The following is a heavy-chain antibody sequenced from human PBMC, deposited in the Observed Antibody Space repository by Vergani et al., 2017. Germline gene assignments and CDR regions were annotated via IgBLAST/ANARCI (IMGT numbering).Heavy chain of an antibody. V-gene: IGHV4-31*03. D-gene: IGHD3-22*01. CDR2: IYYSGST. CDR1: GGSISSGGYY. J-gene: IGHJ6*02. Sequence: QVQLQESGPGLVKPSQTLSLTCTVSGGSISSGGYYWSWIRQHPGKGLAWIGYIYYSGSTYYNPSLKSRVTISVDTSKNQFSLKLSSVTAADTAVYYCARXSSPEGWDSSGYPYYYYGMDVWGQGTTVTVAS. CDR3: ARXSSPEGWDSSGYPYYYYGMDV.